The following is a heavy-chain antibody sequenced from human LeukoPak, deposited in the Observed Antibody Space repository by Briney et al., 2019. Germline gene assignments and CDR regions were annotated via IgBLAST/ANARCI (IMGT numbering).Heavy chain of an antibody. V-gene: IGHV3-21*01. J-gene: IGHJ4*02. CDR2: ISGSGTYI. D-gene: IGHD3-10*01. Sequence: GGSLRLSGAASGFTFSSYIMNWVRQAPGKGLEWVSSISGSGTYIDYADSVKGRITISRDNAKNSLFLQMHSLRAVDTAVYYCARAGDPEYWGQGTLVTVSS. CDR1: GFTFSSYI. CDR3: ARAGDPEY.